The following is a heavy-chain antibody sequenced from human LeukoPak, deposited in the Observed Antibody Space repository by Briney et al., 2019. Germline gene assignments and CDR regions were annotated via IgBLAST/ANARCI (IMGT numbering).Heavy chain of an antibody. D-gene: IGHD3-9*01. J-gene: IGHJ4*02. CDR3: AEGTPYYDILTGYYKGYYFDY. CDR2: ISGSGGST. V-gene: IGHV3-23*01. CDR1: GFTFSSYA. Sequence: GSLRLSCAASGFTFSSYAMSWVRQAPGKGLEWVSAISGSGGSTYYADSVKGRFTISRDNSKNTLYLQMNSLRAEDTAVYYCAEGTPYYDILTGYYKGYYFDYWGQGTLVTVSS.